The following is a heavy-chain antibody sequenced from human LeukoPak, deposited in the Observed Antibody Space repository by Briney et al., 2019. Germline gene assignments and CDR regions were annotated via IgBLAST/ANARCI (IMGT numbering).Heavy chain of an antibody. J-gene: IGHJ5*02. CDR2: ISSTSSYI. Sequence: PGGSLRLSCVGSGFPFSRFSMNWVRQAPGKGLEWVSSISSTSSYIFYADSVKGRFTISRDNDNNSLSLQMNSLRSDDTAVYYCARDPFATTSTFPAAGGPGGWFDPWGQGILVTVSS. CDR1: GFPFSRFS. CDR3: ARDPFATTSTFPAAGGPGGWFDP. D-gene: IGHD6-13*01. V-gene: IGHV3-21*01.